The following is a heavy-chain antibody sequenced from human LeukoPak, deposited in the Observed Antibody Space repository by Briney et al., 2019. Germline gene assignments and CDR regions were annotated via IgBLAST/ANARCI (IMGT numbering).Heavy chain of an antibody. V-gene: IGHV3-74*01. J-gene: IGHJ4*02. D-gene: IGHD4-11*01. CDR1: GFTFSSSW. CDR2: INSDESIT. CDR3: ARGLVPGFLDY. Sequence: GGSLRLSCAASGFTFSSSWMYWVRQAPGKGLVWVSRINSDESITTYADSVKGRFTITRDNAKNTLYLQMNSLRAEDTAVYYCARGLVPGFLDYWGQGTPVTVSS.